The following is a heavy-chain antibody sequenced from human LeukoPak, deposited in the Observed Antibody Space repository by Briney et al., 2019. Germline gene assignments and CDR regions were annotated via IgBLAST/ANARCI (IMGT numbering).Heavy chain of an antibody. Sequence: PSETLSLTCTVSVASISSYYWTWIRQPPGKGLEWIGYIYYSGGTNYNPSLKSRVTISVDTSKNQFSLKLSSVTAADTAVYYCARQLGSTTNFDYWGQGTLVTVSS. CDR1: VASISSYY. J-gene: IGHJ4*02. CDR3: ARQLGSTTNFDY. D-gene: IGHD2/OR15-2a*01. V-gene: IGHV4-59*08. CDR2: IYYSGGT.